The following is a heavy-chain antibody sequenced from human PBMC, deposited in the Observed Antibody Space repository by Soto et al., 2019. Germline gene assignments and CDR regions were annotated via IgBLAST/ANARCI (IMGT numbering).Heavy chain of an antibody. V-gene: IGHV1-69*13. CDR3: ARESSDIVVVPAAIGPYYYGMDV. Sequence: SVKVSCKASGGTFSSYAISWVRQAPGQGLEWMGGIIPIFGTANYAQKFQGRVTITADESTSTAYMELSSLRSEDTAVYYCARESSDIVVVPAAIGPYYYGMDVWGQGTTVTVS. J-gene: IGHJ6*02. CDR1: GGTFSSYA. CDR2: IIPIFGTA. D-gene: IGHD2-2*02.